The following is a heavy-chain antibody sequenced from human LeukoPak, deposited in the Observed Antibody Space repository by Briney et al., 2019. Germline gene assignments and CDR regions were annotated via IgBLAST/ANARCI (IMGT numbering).Heavy chain of an antibody. CDR3: ARELEGWIPLENYYYMDV. V-gene: IGHV4-61*02. D-gene: IGHD5-12*01. CDR1: GGSISSGSYY. J-gene: IGHJ6*03. Sequence: PSETLSLTCSVSGGSISSGSYYWSWIRQPAGKGLEWIGRIYTSGSTNYNPSLKSRVTMSVDTSKNQFSLKLSSVTAADTAVYYCARELEGWIPLENYYYMDVWGKGTTVTISS. CDR2: IYTSGST.